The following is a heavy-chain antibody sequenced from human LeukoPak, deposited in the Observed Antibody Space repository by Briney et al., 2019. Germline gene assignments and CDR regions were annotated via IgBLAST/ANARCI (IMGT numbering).Heavy chain of an antibody. J-gene: IGHJ3*02. CDR3: ARGGRDGYNYHAFDI. CDR1: GFSFSGYA. D-gene: IGHD5-24*01. Sequence: GGSLRLSCAASGFSFSGYAMNWVRQAPGKGPEWVSSISSSSSYIHYADSVEGRFTISRDNAKNSLYLQMNSLRAEDTAVYYCARGGRDGYNYHAFDIWGQGTMVTVSS. CDR2: ISSSSSYI. V-gene: IGHV3-21*01.